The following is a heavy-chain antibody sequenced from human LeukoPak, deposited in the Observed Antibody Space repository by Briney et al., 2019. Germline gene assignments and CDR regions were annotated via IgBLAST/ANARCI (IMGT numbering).Heavy chain of an antibody. CDR2: INHSGST. CDR3: ARGFRRVDY. CDR1: GGXFSGYY. V-gene: IGHV4-34*01. Sequence: SETLSLTCAVYGGXFSGYYWSWIRQPPGKGREWIGEINHSGSTNYNPSLKSRVTISVDTSKNQFSLKLSSVTAADTAVYYCARGFRRVDYWGQGTLVTVSS. J-gene: IGHJ4*02.